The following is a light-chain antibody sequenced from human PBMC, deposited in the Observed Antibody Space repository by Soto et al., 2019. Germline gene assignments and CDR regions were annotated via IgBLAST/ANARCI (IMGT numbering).Light chain of an antibody. CDR3: SSYTSSGTLV. V-gene: IGLV2-18*02. CDR1: SSDVGSYNR. CDR2: EVT. J-gene: IGLJ2*01. Sequence: QSVLTQYPSVSGSPGQSVTISCTGTSSDVGSYNRVSWYQQPPGTAPKLIIYEVTNRPSGVPHRFSGSKSGDTASLTISGLQSEDEADYYCSSYTSSGTLVFGGGTKLTVL.